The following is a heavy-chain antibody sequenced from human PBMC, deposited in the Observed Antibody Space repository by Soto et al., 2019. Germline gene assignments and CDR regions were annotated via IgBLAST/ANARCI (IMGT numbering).Heavy chain of an antibody. V-gene: IGHV1-3*01. J-gene: IGHJ5*02. CDR2: INAANGDT. D-gene: IGHD6-13*01. CDR3: VRRHVSATGIDWFDP. Sequence: ASVKVSCKASGYTFTRYGIHWVREAPGQRLEWMGWINAANGDTKYSPKFQGRVTITRDTSASTAYMELSSLRSEDTAVYYCVRRHVSATGIDWFDPWGQGTLVTVSS. CDR1: GYTFTRYG.